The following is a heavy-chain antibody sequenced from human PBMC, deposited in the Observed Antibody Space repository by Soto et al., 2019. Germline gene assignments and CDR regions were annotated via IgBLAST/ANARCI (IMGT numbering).Heavy chain of an antibody. D-gene: IGHD4-4*01. Sequence: SVKVSCKASGGTFSSYAISWVRQAPGQGLEWMGGIIPIFGTANYAQKFQGRVTITADESTSTAYMELSSLRSEDTAVYYCARDVPPRYDYSNYVAFDIWGQGXMVTVSS. CDR2: IIPIFGTA. CDR3: ARDVPPRYDYSNYVAFDI. J-gene: IGHJ3*02. CDR1: GGTFSSYA. V-gene: IGHV1-69*13.